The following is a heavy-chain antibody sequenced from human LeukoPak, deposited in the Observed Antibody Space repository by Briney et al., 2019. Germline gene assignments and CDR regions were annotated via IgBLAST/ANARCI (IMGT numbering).Heavy chain of an antibody. J-gene: IGHJ4*02. V-gene: IGHV3-30-3*01. CDR1: GFTVSSYY. D-gene: IGHD3-9*01. CDR3: ARADDDILSLRFY. CDR2: ITNNGSNK. Sequence: GGSLRLSCAASGFTVSSYYMNWVRQAPGKGLEWVACITNNGSNKYYADSVKGRFTISRDKSKNTLYLQMNRLRAEDTAVYYCARADDDILSLRFYWGQGTLVTVSS.